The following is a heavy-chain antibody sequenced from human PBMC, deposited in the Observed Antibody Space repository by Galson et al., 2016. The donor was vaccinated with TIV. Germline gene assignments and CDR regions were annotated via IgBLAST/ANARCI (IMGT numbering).Heavy chain of an antibody. V-gene: IGHV1-18*01. Sequence: SVKVSCKASGYSFTTYGISWVRQAPGQGLEWMGWISAHSGHTDYAQKLQGRVTMTTDTATNTAYMELRSLRSDDTAVYYCARIPPYYSDHGGYYEGEYVGYWGQGTLIIVSS. CDR3: ARIPPYYSDHGGYYEGEYVGY. CDR2: ISAHSGHT. CDR1: GYSFTTYG. J-gene: IGHJ4*02. D-gene: IGHD3-22*01.